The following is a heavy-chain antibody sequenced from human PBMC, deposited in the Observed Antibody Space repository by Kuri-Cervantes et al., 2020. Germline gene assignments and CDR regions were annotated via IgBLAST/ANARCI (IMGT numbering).Heavy chain of an antibody. V-gene: IGHV2-5*02. CDR1: GFSLSTSGVG. D-gene: IGHD6-13*01. J-gene: IGHJ5*02. CDR3: AHRRTGYSSSWSWFDP. CDR2: IYGDDDK. Sequence: SGPTLVKPTQTLTLTCTFSGFSLSTSGVGVGWIRQPPGKALEWLALIYGDDDKRYSPSLKTRLTITKDTSKNQVVLTMTNMDPVDTATYYCAHRRTGYSSSWSWFDPWGQGTLVTVSS.